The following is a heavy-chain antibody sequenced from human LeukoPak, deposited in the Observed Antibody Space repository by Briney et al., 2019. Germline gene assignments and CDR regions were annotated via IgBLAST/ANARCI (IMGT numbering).Heavy chain of an antibody. D-gene: IGHD3-22*01. CDR3: ARVFDSSGYFKTPYYGMDV. J-gene: IGHJ6*02. V-gene: IGHV1-2*02. CDR2: INPNRGGT. CDR1: GYTFTGYY. Sequence: ASVKVSCKASGYTFTGYYMHWVRQAPGQGLEWMGWINPNRGGTNYAQKFQGRVTMTRDTSISTAYMELSRLRSDDTAVYYCARVFDSSGYFKTPYYGMDVWGQGTTVTVSS.